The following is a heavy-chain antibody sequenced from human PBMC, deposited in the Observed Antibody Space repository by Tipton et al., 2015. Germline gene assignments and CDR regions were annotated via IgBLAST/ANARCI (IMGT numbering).Heavy chain of an antibody. J-gene: IGHJ2*01. V-gene: IGHV4-30-4*01. Sequence: TLSLTCTVSSASINSGDDYWSWIRQPPGKGLEWIGDIDKSGSTYYNPSLKSRVNISVDTSKNQFSLNLSSVTAADTAVYYCARYSWGYWYFDLWGRGTLVSVSS. CDR3: ARYSWGYWYFDL. CDR2: IDKSGST. D-gene: IGHD1-26*01. CDR1: SASINSGDDY.